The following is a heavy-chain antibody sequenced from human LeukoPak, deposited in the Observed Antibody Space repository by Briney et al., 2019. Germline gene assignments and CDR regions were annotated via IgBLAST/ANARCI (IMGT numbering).Heavy chain of an antibody. D-gene: IGHD3-10*01. CDR2: IYTSGST. Sequence: SETLSLTCTVSGGSISSYYWSWIRQPAGKGLEWIGRIYTSGSTNYNPSLKSRVTMSVDTSKNQFSLKLSSATAADTAVYYCARDVTMVRGRTDYMDVWGKGTTVTISS. CDR3: ARDVTMVRGRTDYMDV. V-gene: IGHV4-4*07. CDR1: GGSISSYY. J-gene: IGHJ6*03.